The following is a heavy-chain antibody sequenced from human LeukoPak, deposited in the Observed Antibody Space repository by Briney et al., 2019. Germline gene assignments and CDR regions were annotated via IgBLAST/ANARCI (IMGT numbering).Heavy chain of an antibody. D-gene: IGHD6-19*01. CDR1: GFTFSSYA. V-gene: IGHV3-23*01. CDR3: ANTPEDSSVWHFDY. CDR2: ISGSGGST. J-gene: IGHJ4*02. Sequence: PGGSLRLSCAASGFTFSSYAMSWVRQAPGKGLEWVSAISGSGGSTYYADSVKGRFTISRDNSKNTLYLQMNSLRAEDTAVYYCANTPEDSSVWHFDYWGQGTLVTVSS.